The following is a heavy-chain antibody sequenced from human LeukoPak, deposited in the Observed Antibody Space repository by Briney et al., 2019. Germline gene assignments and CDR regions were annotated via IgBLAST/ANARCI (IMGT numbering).Heavy chain of an antibody. CDR2: IYYSGST. V-gene: IGHV4-39*07. CDR1: GGSVSRSTYY. D-gene: IGHD3-10*01. Sequence: MPSETLSLTCTISGGSVSRSTYYWGWIRQPPGKGLEWIGSIYYSGSTYYNPSLKRRVTISVDTPKNQFSLKLSSVTAADTAVYYCARGLRYSYGSGSYYIYYFDYWGQGTLVTVSS. J-gene: IGHJ4*02. CDR3: ARGLRYSYGSGSYYIYYFDY.